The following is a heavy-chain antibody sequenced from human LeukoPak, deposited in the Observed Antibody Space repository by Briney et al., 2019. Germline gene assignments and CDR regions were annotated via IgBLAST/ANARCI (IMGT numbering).Heavy chain of an antibody. CDR3: GRGAPYSVFGSVYHPPKEDYFDS. V-gene: IGHV3-48*01. CDR1: GFTFSSYS. J-gene: IGHJ4*02. Sequence: GGSLRLSCAASGFTFSSYSMNWVRQAPGKGLEWVSYISSSSSTIYYADSVKGRFTISRDNAKNSLYLQMNSLRAEDTAVYYCGRGAPYSVFGSVYHPPKEDYFDSGGKEPLVPVS. CDR2: ISSSSSTI. D-gene: IGHD3-3*01.